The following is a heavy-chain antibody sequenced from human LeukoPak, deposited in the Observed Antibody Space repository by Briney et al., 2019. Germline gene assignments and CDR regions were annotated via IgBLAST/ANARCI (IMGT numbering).Heavy chain of an antibody. CDR1: GYTFTSYY. D-gene: IGHD3-22*01. J-gene: IGHJ3*02. V-gene: IGHV1-46*01. Sequence: ASVKVSCKASGYTFTSYYMHWVRQAPGQGLEWMGIINPSGGSTSYAQKFQGRVTVTRDTSTSTVYMELSSLRSEDTAVYYCARPISNYYYDSSGYDGRDDAFDIWGQGTMVTVSS. CDR2: INPSGGST. CDR3: ARPISNYYYDSSGYDGRDDAFDI.